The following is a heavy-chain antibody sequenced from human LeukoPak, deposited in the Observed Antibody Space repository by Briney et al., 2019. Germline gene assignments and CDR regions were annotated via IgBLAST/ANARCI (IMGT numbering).Heavy chain of an antibody. V-gene: IGHV4-59*01. CDR3: ARARTVGYSSSWFYYYYMDV. CDR1: GGSISSYY. D-gene: IGHD6-13*01. Sequence: SETLSLTCTVSGGSISSYYWSWIRQPPGKGLEWIGYIYYRGSTNYNPSLKSRVTISVDTSKNQFSLKLSSVTAADTAVYYCARARTVGYSSSWFYYYYMDVWGKGTTVTVSS. J-gene: IGHJ6*03. CDR2: IYYRGST.